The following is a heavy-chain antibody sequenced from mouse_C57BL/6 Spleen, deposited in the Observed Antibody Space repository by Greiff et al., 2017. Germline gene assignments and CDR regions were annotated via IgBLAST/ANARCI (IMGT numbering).Heavy chain of an antibody. CDR2: IDPSDSYT. Sequence: QVQLQQPGAELVMPGASVKLSCKASGYTFTSYWMHWVKQRPGQGLEWIGEIDPSDSYTNYNQKFKGKSTLTVDKSSSTAYMQLSSLTSEDSAVYYCARDYGSSYGAWFAYWGQGTLVTVSA. CDR1: GYTFTSYW. D-gene: IGHD1-1*01. V-gene: IGHV1-69*01. J-gene: IGHJ3*01. CDR3: ARDYGSSYGAWFAY.